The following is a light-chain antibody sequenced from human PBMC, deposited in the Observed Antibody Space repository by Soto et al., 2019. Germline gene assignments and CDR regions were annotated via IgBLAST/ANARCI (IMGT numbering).Light chain of an antibody. CDR2: RTS. V-gene: IGKV3-15*01. CDR3: QQYKAWPLT. CDR1: ESINSN. Sequence: EIVMTQSPATLSVSQGERATLSCRASESINSNLAWYQQKPGQAPRLLIYRTSTRATGVPARFSGSGSGTEFTLTISSLQSEDFAVFYCQQYKAWPLTFGGGTNVELK. J-gene: IGKJ4*01.